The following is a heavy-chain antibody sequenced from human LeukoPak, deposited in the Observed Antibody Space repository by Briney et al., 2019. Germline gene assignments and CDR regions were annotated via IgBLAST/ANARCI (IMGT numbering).Heavy chain of an antibody. V-gene: IGHV3-23*01. Sequence: GGSLRLSCAASGFTFSNFAMSWVRQAPGKGLEWVSAISGSGGDTYYADSVKGRFTISRDNSKNTLYLQMNSLRAEDTAVYYCARVNYLDAFDIWGQGTMVTVSS. CDR3: ARVNYLDAFDI. D-gene: IGHD1-7*01. CDR2: ISGSGGDT. J-gene: IGHJ3*02. CDR1: GFTFSNFA.